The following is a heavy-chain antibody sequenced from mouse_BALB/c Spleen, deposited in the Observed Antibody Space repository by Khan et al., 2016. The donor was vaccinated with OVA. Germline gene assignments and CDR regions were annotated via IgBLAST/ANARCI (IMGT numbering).Heavy chain of an antibody. CDR3: SSVCAMSY. V-gene: IGHV5-6*01. CDR2: ISSGGSYT. Sequence: EVQLQESGGDLVKPGGSLKLSCAASGLTFSNNGMSWVSQTPDKRLEWVATISSGGSYTYYPDSVKGRFTISRDNAKNTPYLQMSSLKSEDTAMYYCSSVCAMSYWGQGTSVTVSS. J-gene: IGHJ4*01. CDR1: GLTFSNNG.